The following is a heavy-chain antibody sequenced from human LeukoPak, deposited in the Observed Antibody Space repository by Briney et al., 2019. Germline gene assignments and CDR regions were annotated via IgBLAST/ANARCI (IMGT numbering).Heavy chain of an antibody. CDR2: ITGGGGST. D-gene: IGHD3-22*01. Sequence: PGGSLRLSCAASGFTFSSYAMSWVRQAPGKGLEWVSSITGGGGSTYYADSVKGRFTISRDNSKNTLYLQMNSLRAEDTAVYYCARLYIYDSPSRNYWGQGTLVTVSS. CDR3: ARLYIYDSPSRNY. J-gene: IGHJ4*02. V-gene: IGHV3-23*01. CDR1: GFTFSSYA.